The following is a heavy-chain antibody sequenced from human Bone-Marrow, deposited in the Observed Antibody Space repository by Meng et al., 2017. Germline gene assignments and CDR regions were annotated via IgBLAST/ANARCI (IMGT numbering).Heavy chain of an antibody. CDR2: IYPGDSDT. V-gene: IGHV5-51*01. CDR3: ARGGGIDYGDYGGLDP. CDR1: GYSFTSYW. D-gene: IGHD4-17*01. Sequence: KVSCKGSGYSFTSYWIGWVRQMPGKGLEWMGIIYPGDSDTRYSPSFQGQVTISADKSISTAYLQWSSLKASDTAMYYCARGGGIDYGDYGGLDPWGQGTLVTVAS. J-gene: IGHJ5*02.